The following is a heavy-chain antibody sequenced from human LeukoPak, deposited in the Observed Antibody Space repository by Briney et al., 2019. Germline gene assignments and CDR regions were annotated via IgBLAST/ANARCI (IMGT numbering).Heavy chain of an antibody. D-gene: IGHD3-10*01. CDR3: ATLPFRYYYGSGRSNWFDP. Sequence: ASVKVSCKVSGYTLTELSMHWVRQAPGKGLEWMGGFDPEDGETIYAQKFQGRVTMTEDTSTDTAYMELSSLRSEDTAVYYCATLPFRYYYGSGRSNWFDPWGQGTLVTVSS. V-gene: IGHV1-24*01. CDR1: GYTLTELS. CDR2: FDPEDGET. J-gene: IGHJ5*02.